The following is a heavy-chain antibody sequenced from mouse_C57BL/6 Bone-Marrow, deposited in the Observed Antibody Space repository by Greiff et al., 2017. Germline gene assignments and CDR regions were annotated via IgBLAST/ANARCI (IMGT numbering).Heavy chain of an antibody. CDR1: GFTFNTYA. V-gene: IGHV10-3*01. CDR3: VREGGRRRYFDY. Sequence: EVKLVESGGGLVQPKGSLKLSCAASGFTFNTYAMHWVRQAPGKGLEWVARIRSKSSNYETYYADSGKDSFTISRDDSQSMLYLQMNNLKTEDTAMYYCVREGGRRRYFDYWGQGTTLTVSS. J-gene: IGHJ2*01. CDR2: IRSKSSNYET. D-gene: IGHD1-1*01.